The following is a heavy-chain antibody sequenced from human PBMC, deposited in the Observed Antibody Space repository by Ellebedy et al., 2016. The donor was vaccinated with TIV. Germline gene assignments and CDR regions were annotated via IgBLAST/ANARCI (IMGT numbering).Heavy chain of an antibody. J-gene: IGHJ5*02. CDR2: IYHSGSI. CDR1: GYSISSGYY. Sequence: MPSETLSLTCTVSGYSISSGYYWVWIRQPPGQGLEWIGSIYHSGSIYYNPSLKSRVTISVDTSENHFSLKLSSVTAADTAVYYCARDAMSYRFDPWGQGTLVTVSS. CDR3: ARDAMSYRFDP. D-gene: IGHD5/OR15-5a*01. V-gene: IGHV4-38-2*02.